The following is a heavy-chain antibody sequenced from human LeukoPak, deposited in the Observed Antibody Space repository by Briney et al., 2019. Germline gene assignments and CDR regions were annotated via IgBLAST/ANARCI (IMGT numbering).Heavy chain of an antibody. D-gene: IGHD6-19*01. CDR3: ARDSSGWYREPFDY. V-gene: IGHV3-21*04. CDR2: ISTSGSYI. J-gene: IGHJ4*02. CDR1: GFTFITSS. Sequence: GGSLRLSCAASGFTFITSSMNWVRQPPGKGLEWVSSISTSGSYIYFADSVKGRFTISRDNAKNSLYLQMNSLRAEDTALYYCARDSSGWYREPFDYWGQGTLVTVSS.